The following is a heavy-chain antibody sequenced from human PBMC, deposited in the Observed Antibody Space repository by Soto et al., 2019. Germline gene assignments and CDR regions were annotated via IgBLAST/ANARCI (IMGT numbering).Heavy chain of an antibody. D-gene: IGHD5-18*01. CDR2: INHSGST. CDR3: ARSGYSYGYGYYYYGMDV. Sequence: SETLSLTCAVYGGSFSGYYWSWIRQPPGKXLEWIGEINHSGSTNYNPSLKSRVTISVDTSKNQFSLKLSSVTAADTAVYYCARSGYSYGYGYYYYGMDVWGQGTTVTVSS. J-gene: IGHJ6*02. CDR1: GGSFSGYY. V-gene: IGHV4-34*01.